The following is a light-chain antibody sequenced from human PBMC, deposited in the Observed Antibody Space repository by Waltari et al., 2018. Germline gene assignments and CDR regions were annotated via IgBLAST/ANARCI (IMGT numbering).Light chain of an antibody. CDR2: DVS. Sequence: QSALTRPASVSGSPGQSITISCYGTSSDIGFYNYVSWYQHHPGKAPKLMIYDVSQRPSGVSDRFSGSKSGNTASLTISGLQAEDEADYYCNSYTGSSSWVFGGGTKVTVL. CDR3: NSYTGSSSWV. J-gene: IGLJ3*02. CDR1: SSDIGFYNY. V-gene: IGLV2-14*03.